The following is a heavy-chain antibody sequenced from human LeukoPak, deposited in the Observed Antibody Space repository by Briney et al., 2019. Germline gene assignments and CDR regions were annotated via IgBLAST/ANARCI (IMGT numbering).Heavy chain of an antibody. J-gene: IGHJ4*02. D-gene: IGHD5-12*01. CDR2: INSDGSST. Sequence: GGSLRLSCAASGFTFSSYWMHWVRQAPGKGLVWVSRINSDGSSTSHADSVKGRFTISRDNAKNTLYLQMNSLRAEDTAVYYCAREEVATRFDYWGQGTLVTVSS. V-gene: IGHV3-74*01. CDR3: AREEVATRFDY. CDR1: GFTFSSYW.